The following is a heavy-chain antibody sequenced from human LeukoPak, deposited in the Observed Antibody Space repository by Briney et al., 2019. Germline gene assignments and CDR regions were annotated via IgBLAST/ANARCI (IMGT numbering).Heavy chain of an antibody. CDR1: GFTVSSYW. V-gene: IGHV3-7*04. CDR2: IKQYGSEK. D-gene: IGHD2-21*01. J-gene: IGHJ3*02. Sequence: GGSLRLSCAASGFTVSSYWMSWVRQAPGKGLEWVANIKQYGSEKYYVDSVKGRFTISRDNAKNSLYLQTNSLRAEDTAVYYCARDLDWGDGRSGDAFDIWGQGTMVTVSS. CDR3: ARDLDWGDGRSGDAFDI.